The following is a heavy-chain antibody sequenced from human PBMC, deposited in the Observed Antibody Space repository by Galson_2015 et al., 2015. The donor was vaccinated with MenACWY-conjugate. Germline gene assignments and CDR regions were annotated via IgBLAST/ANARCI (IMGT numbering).Heavy chain of an antibody. CDR2: FSSNGHST. D-gene: IGHD6-19*01. V-gene: IGHV3-23*01. Sequence: SLRLSCAASGFTFSSSAMTWVRQAPGKGLEWVSVFSSNGHSTNYADSVKGRFTISRDNSKNTLNLQMNNLRAEDTALYYCAKVSPGGWYWDYWGQGTLVTVSS. CDR3: AKVSPGGWYWDY. J-gene: IGHJ4*02. CDR1: GFTFSSSA.